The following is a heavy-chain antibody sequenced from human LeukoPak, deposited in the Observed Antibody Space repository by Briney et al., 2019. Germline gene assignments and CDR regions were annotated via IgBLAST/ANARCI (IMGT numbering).Heavy chain of an antibody. J-gene: IGHJ4*02. CDR3: ARGEWGVADY. CDR2: IYYSGST. V-gene: IGHV4-59*01. D-gene: IGHD3-10*01. Sequence: SETLFLTCTVSGGSISSYYWSWIRQPPGRGLEWIGYIYYSGSTNYNPSLKSRVTISVDTSKNQFSLKLNSVTAADTAVYYCARGEWGVADYWGQGTLVTVSS. CDR1: GGSISSYY.